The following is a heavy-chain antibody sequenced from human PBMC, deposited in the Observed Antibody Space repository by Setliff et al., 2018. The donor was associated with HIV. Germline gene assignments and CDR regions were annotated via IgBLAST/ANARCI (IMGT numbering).Heavy chain of an antibody. D-gene: IGHD3-22*01. CDR2: IYPGDSET. J-gene: IGHJ3*01. V-gene: IGHV5-51*01. CDR1: GYSFTSYW. Sequence: ESLKISCKGSGYSFTSYWIGWVRLMPGKGLEWMGIIYPGDSETKYSPSFQGQVTISADKSISTTYLQWSSLKASDTAMYYCASLSGYSGDAFDVWGQGTMVTVSS. CDR3: ASLSGYSGDAFDV.